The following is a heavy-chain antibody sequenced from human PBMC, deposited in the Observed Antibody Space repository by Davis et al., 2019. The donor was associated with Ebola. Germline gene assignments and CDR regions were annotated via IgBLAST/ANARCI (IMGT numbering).Heavy chain of an antibody. J-gene: IGHJ4*02. Sequence: PGGSLRLSCAASGFTFSSYDMSWVRQGPGKGLEWVSTLSGSATRTYYADSVKGRFTISRDNSKNTLYLQLNSLRAEDTAVYYCAKEGDGYNHSFDYWGQGTLVTVSS. CDR3: AKEGDGYNHSFDY. CDR1: GFTFSSYD. V-gene: IGHV3-23*01. D-gene: IGHD5-24*01. CDR2: LSGSATRT.